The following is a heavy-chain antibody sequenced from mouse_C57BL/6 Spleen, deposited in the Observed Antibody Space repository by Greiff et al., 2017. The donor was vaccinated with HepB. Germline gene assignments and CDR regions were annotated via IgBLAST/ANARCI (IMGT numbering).Heavy chain of an antibody. CDR2: IYPGSGNT. Sequence: VQLQESGPELVKPGASVKISCKASGYSFTSYYIHWVKQRPGQGLEWIGWIYPGSGNTKYNEKFKGKATLTADTSSSTAYMQLSSLTSEDSAVSYCARGGKSYYAMDYWGQGTLVTVSS. J-gene: IGHJ4*01. CDR1: GYSFTSYY. V-gene: IGHV1-66*01. CDR3: ARGGKSYYAMDY.